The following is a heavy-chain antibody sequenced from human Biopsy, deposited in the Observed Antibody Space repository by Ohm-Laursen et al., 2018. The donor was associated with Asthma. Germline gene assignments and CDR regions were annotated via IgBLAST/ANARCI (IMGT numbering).Heavy chain of an antibody. CDR1: GFTFRNFG. CDR2: ISSDVRE. Sequence: SLRLSCAAPGFTFRNFGMHWVRQAPGKGLEWVALISSDVREWYADSVKGRFTISRDNSKNTLDLQMNSLRGDDTAVYYCARWRSGYPDHYSNFWGLGTLVTVSS. V-gene: IGHV3-30*03. CDR3: ARWRSGYPDHYSNF. J-gene: IGHJ4*02. D-gene: IGHD2-21*01.